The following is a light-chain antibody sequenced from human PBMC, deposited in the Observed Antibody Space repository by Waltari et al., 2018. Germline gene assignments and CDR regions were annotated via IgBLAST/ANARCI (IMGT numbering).Light chain of an antibody. V-gene: IGKV3-11*01. CDR1: QTVDTY. J-gene: IGKJ4*01. CDR2: DTS. CDR3: QQRRRWPLT. Sequence: EIVLTQSPATLSLSPGERATLSCRASQTVDTYLAWDQQRPGQAPRLLIYDTSNRATGIPDRFRGSGSETDFTLTISSLEPEDFAVYYCQQRRRWPLTFGGGSKVEI.